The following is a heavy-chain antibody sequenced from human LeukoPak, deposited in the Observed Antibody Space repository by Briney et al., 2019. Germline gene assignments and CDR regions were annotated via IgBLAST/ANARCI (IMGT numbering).Heavy chain of an antibody. D-gene: IGHD3-10*01. CDR1: GGSISSYY. V-gene: IGHV4-39*01. CDR3: ASIIGSGKLFDY. J-gene: IGHJ4*02. CDR2: IYYSGST. Sequence: SETLSLTCTVSGGSISSYYWGWIRQPPGKGLEWIGSIYYSGSTYYNPSLKSRVTISVDTSKNQFSLKLSSVTAADTAVYYCASIIGSGKLFDYWGQGTLVTVSS.